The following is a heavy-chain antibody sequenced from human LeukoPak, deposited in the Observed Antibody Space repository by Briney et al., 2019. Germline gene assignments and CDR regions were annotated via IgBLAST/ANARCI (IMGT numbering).Heavy chain of an antibody. D-gene: IGHD2-2*01. CDR3: VKSPCSSTSCPFDY. V-gene: IGHV3-64D*06. CDR1: GLTLSSYA. CDR2: ISSNGGST. Sequence: GGSLRLSCSASGLTLSSYAMHWVRQAPGKGLEYVAAISSNGGSTYYADSVKGRFTISRDNSKNTLYLQMSSLRAEDTAVYYCVKSPCSSTSCPFDYWGQGTLVTVSS. J-gene: IGHJ4*02.